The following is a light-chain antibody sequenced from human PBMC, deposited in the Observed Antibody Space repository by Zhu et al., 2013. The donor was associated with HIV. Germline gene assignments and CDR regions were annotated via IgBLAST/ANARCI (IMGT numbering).Light chain of an antibody. CDR2: GAS. J-gene: IGKJ5*01. Sequence: EIVLTQSPGTLSLSPGTTATLSCRASLNFNSMSLAWYQHKVGQPPRLLIYGASNRATDTPDRFGGSGSRTDFTLTISRLQPDDFAVYYCQQYGDSPITFGQGTRLQIK. CDR3: QQYGDSPIT. V-gene: IGKV3-20*01. CDR1: LNFNSMS.